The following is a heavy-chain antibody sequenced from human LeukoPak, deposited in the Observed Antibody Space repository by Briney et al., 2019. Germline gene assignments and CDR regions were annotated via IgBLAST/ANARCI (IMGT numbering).Heavy chain of an antibody. D-gene: IGHD6-13*01. CDR3: ARGSPGLRPAAAGSYNWFDP. Sequence: GGSLRLSCAASGFTFSTYSMNWVRQAPGKRLGWVSSISSGSSYIYYADSMKGRFTISRDNAKNSLCLQMNSLRAEDTAVYYCARGSPGLRPAAAGSYNWFDPWGQGTLVTVSS. J-gene: IGHJ5*02. V-gene: IGHV3-21*01. CDR1: GFTFSTYS. CDR2: ISSGSSYI.